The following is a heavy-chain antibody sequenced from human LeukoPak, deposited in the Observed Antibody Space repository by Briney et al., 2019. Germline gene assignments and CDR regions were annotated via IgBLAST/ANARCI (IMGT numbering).Heavy chain of an antibody. Sequence: SQTLSLTCAISGDSVSSNSASWNWIRQSPSRGLEWLGRTYYRSKWYNDYAVSVKSRITINPDTSKNQFSLQLNSVTPEDTAVYYCARGPPYCSSTRCRDWGQGTLVTVSS. CDR1: GDSVSSNSAS. CDR3: ARGPPYCSSTRCRD. V-gene: IGHV6-1*01. CDR2: TYYRSKWYN. J-gene: IGHJ4*02. D-gene: IGHD2-2*01.